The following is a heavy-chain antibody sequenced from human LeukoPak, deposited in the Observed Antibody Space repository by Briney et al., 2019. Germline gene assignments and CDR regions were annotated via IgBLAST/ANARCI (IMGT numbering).Heavy chain of an antibody. J-gene: IGHJ3*02. D-gene: IGHD5-12*01. V-gene: IGHV4-59*01. CDR3: ARAISLDAFDI. CDR2: IYYSGTT. CDR1: GASISSYY. Sequence: PSETLSLTCTVSGASISSYYWSWIRQPPGKGLEWIGFIYYSGTTNYNPPLKSRVTISGDTSKNQFSLKLSSVTAADTAVYYCARAISLDAFDIWGLGTMVTVSS.